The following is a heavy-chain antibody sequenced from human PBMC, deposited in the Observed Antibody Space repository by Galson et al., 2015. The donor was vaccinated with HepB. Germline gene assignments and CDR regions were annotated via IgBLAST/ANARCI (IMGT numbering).Heavy chain of an antibody. V-gene: IGHV3-7*01. CDR1: GFTFSSYW. CDR3: ARGLYPQTNYYGSGSYYHDAFDI. D-gene: IGHD3-10*01. J-gene: IGHJ3*02. CDR2: IKQDGSEK. Sequence: SLRLSCAASGFTFSSYWMSWVRQAPGKGLEWVANIKQDGSEKYYVDSVKGRFTISRDNAKNSLYLQMNSLRAEDTAVYYCARGLYPQTNYYGSGSYYHDAFDIWGQGTMVTVSS.